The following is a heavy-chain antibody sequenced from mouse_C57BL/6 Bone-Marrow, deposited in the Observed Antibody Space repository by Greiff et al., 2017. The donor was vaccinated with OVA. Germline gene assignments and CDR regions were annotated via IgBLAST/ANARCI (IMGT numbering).Heavy chain of an antibody. CDR2: IDPENGDT. J-gene: IGHJ2*01. Sequence: VQLQQSGAELVRPGASVKLSCTASGFNIKDDYMHWVKQRPEQGLEWIGWIDPENGDTEYASKFQGKATITADTSSNTAYLQLSSLTSEDAAVYYCTDYGNFDYWGEGTTHTVSS. CDR3: TDYGNFDY. D-gene: IGHD2-1*01. V-gene: IGHV14-4*01. CDR1: GFNIKDDY.